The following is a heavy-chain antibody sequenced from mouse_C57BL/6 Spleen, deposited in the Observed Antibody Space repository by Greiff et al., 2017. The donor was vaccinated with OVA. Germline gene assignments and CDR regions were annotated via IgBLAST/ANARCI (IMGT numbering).Heavy chain of an antibody. V-gene: IGHV1-52*01. CDR3: ARRGDYYAMDY. CDR2: IDPSDSET. Sequence: VKLQQPGAELVRPGSSVKLSCKASGYTFTSYWMHWVKQRPIQGLEWIGNIDPSDSETHYNQKFKDKATLTVDKSSSTAYMQLSSLTSEDSAVYYCARRGDYYAMDYWGQGTSVTVSS. J-gene: IGHJ4*01. CDR1: GYTFTSYW.